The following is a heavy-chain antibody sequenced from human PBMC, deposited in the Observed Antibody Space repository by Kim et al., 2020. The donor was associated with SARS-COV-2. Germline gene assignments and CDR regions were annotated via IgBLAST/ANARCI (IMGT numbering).Heavy chain of an antibody. CDR1: GFTFSGYA. Sequence: GGSLRLSCAASGFTFSGYAMSWVRQAPGKGLEWVSAISGSGGSTYYADSVKGRFTISRDNSKNTLYLQMNSLRAADTAVYYCATQPNMRSYGDYKYVMDVWGQGSTVAVSS. V-gene: IGHV3-23*01. D-gene: IGHD4-17*01. CDR2: ISGSGGST. J-gene: IGHJ6*02. CDR3: ATQPNMRSYGDYKYVMDV.